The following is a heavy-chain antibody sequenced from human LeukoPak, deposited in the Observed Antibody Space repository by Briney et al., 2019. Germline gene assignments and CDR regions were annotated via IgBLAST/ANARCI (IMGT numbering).Heavy chain of an antibody. CDR1: GFTFSSYS. CDR3: AISSDTAIFRPIDY. J-gene: IGHJ4*02. D-gene: IGHD5-18*01. V-gene: IGHV3-21*01. Sequence: GGSLRLSCAASGFTFSSYSLNWVRQAPGKGLEWVSSISSSSSYIYYADSVKGRFTISRDNAKNSLYLQMNSLRAEDTAVYYCAISSDTAIFRPIDYWGQGTLVTVSS. CDR2: ISSSSSYI.